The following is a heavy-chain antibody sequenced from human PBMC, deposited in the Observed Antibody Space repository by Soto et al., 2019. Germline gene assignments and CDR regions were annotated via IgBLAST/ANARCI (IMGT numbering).Heavy chain of an antibody. CDR2: VASDGRGT. CDR3: GTVFEH. Sequence: EVQLVESGGGSVQPVGCLRLSCVASGITFTNYCMHWVRQVPGMGLVWVARVASDGRGTSYADFVKGRFTISRDNAKNTLDLQMNTLRVEDTAMYYCGTVFEHWGQGIPVTVSS. CDR1: GITFTNYC. V-gene: IGHV3-74*01. J-gene: IGHJ4*02.